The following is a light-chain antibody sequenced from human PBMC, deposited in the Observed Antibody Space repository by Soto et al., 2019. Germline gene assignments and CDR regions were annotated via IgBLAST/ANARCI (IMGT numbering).Light chain of an antibody. J-gene: IGLJ2*01. Sequence: QSVLTQPPSVSAAPGQKVTISCSGTSSNIGNNYVSWYQQLPGTAPKLLIYDNNKRPSGIPDLFSGSKAGTSATLGIIGLQTGDEADDCCGTWDSSLSVVVFGGGTKLTVL. CDR1: SSNIGNNY. V-gene: IGLV1-51*01. CDR2: DNN. CDR3: GTWDSSLSVVV.